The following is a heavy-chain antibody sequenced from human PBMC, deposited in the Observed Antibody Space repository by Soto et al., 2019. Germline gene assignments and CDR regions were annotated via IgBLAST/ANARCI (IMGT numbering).Heavy chain of an antibody. CDR2: IYYSGST. Sequence: SETLSLTCTVSGGSISSSSYYWGWIRQPPGKGLEWIGSIYYSGSTYYNPSLKSRVTISVDTSKNQFSLKLSSVTAADTAVYYCARINNLSWWNPPPHWGQGTLVTVSS. J-gene: IGHJ4*02. CDR1: GGSISSSSYY. D-gene: IGHD2-8*02. V-gene: IGHV4-39*01. CDR3: ARINNLSWWNPPPH.